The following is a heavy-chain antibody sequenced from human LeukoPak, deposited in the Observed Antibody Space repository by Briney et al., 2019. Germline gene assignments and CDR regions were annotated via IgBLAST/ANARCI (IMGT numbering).Heavy chain of an antibody. Sequence: QSGGSLRLSCAASGFTFSSYWMSWVRQAPGKGLEWVANIKQDGSEKYYVDSVKGRFTISRDNAKNSLYLQMNSLRAEDTAVSYCARRPRMPTAQFYFDYWGQGTLVTVSS. CDR1: GFTFSSYW. D-gene: IGHD1-1*01. J-gene: IGHJ4*02. CDR2: IKQDGSEK. CDR3: ARRPRMPTAQFYFDY. V-gene: IGHV3-7*01.